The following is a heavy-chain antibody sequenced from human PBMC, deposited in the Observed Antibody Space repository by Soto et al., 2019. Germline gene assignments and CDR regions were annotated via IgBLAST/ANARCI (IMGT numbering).Heavy chain of an antibody. CDR2: IYCIGST. D-gene: IGHD6-25*01. CDR3: VRDRSSGWDQGDGSDV. Sequence: PSETFSLRCTVSGGSSSAYGWSWIRQPPGKGVELIGYIYCIGSTSYNTSLKSGVTISVDTSKNQFSLKLRSVIAADTAVYYCVRDRSSGWDQGDGSDVWGQGTTVT. J-gene: IGHJ6*02. V-gene: IGHV4-59*01. CDR1: GGSSSAYG.